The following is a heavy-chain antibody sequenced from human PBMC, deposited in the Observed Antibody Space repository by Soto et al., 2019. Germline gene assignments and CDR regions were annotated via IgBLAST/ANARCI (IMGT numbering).Heavy chain of an antibody. V-gene: IGHV3-23*01. Sequence: GGSLRLSCAASGFTFSSYAVSWVRQAPGKGLEWVSAISGSGGSTYYADSVKGRFTISRDNSKNTLYLQMNSLRAEDTAVYYCAKVLGVAGYLFDYWGQGTLVTVSS. D-gene: IGHD6-19*01. CDR2: ISGSGGST. CDR3: AKVLGVAGYLFDY. J-gene: IGHJ4*02. CDR1: GFTFSSYA.